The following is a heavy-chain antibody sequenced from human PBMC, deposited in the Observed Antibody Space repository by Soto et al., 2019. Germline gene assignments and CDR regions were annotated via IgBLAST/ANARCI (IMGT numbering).Heavy chain of an antibody. J-gene: IGHJ4*01. Sequence: SETLSLTCAVSGYSINSDYYWGWIRQPPEKGLEWIGSVDHSGRTYYSPSLRSRLTIFIDKSKNKLSLRLTSVTAADTAMYFFERKADAPPGKIILFDSWGPGTLVNGSS. CDR3: ERKADAPPGKIILFDS. V-gene: IGHV4-38-2*01. CDR1: GYSINSDYY. CDR2: VDHSGRT.